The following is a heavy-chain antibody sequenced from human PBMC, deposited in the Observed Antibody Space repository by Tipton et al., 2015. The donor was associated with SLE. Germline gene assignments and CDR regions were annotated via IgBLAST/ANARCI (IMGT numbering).Heavy chain of an antibody. CDR3: ARDSSVRGTYYFDY. J-gene: IGHJ4*02. CDR2: ISFDGSDT. D-gene: IGHD6-19*01. CDR1: GFTFSSYA. Sequence: RSLRLSCAASGFTFSSYAMHWVRQAPGKGLEWVAVISFDGSDTYYADSVKGRFTISRDNSMNTLYLQMNSLRAEDTAVYYCARDSSVRGTYYFDYWGQGTLVTVSS. V-gene: IGHV3-30*04.